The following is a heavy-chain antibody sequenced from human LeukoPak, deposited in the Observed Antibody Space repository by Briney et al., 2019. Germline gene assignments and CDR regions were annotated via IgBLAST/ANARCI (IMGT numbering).Heavy chain of an antibody. CDR3: ARVDWGSSFKGYDSSGYYNFDY. V-gene: IGHV1-18*01. CDR2: ISAYNGNT. J-gene: IGHJ4*02. D-gene: IGHD3-22*01. Sequence: ASVKVSCKASGGTFSSYAISWVRQAPGQGLEWMGWISAYNGNTNYAQKLQGRVTMTTDTSTSTAYMELRSLRSDDTAVYYCARVDWGSSFKGYDSSGYYNFDYWGQGTLVTVSS. CDR1: GGTFSSYA.